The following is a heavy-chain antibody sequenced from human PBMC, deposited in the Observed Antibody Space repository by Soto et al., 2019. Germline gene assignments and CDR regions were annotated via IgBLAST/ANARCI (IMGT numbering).Heavy chain of an antibody. CDR1: GGSISSSNW. J-gene: IGHJ4*02. Sequence: SETLSLTCAVSGGSISSSNWWSWVRQPPGKGLEWIGEIYHSGSTNYNPSLKSRVTISVDKSKNQFSLKLSSVTAADTAVYHCARRASYCSGGSCYTGGVYWGQGTLVTVSS. V-gene: IGHV4-4*02. CDR2: IYHSGST. D-gene: IGHD2-15*01. CDR3: ARRASYCSGGSCYTGGVY.